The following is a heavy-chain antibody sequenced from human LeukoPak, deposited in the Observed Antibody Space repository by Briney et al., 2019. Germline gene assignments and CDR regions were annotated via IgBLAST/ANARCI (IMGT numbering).Heavy chain of an antibody. Sequence: ASVKVSCKASGYTFTNYHINWVRQATGQGLEWMGWMNPNNGDSGYAQKFQGRVAITRDTSISTSYMELRSLSSDDTAVHFCARTTSFTASGYDYWGQGTLVTVSS. CDR2: MNPNNGDS. J-gene: IGHJ4*02. D-gene: IGHD6-25*01. CDR1: GYTFTNYH. V-gene: IGHV1-8*03. CDR3: ARTTSFTASGYDY.